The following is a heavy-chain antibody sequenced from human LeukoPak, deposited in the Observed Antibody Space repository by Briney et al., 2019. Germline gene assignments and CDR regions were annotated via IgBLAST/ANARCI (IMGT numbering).Heavy chain of an antibody. D-gene: IGHD3-3*01. CDR1: GFTFSAYW. V-gene: IGHV3-7*01. Sequence: GGSLRLSCTASGFTFSAYWMTWVRQAPGKGLELVANIKGDGSQKEYVDSVKGRFTISRDNAKNSLYLQMISLRAEDTAVYYCARWRGAQSEFEYWGQGTLVTVSS. CDR2: IKGDGSQK. CDR3: ARWRGAQSEFEY. J-gene: IGHJ4*02.